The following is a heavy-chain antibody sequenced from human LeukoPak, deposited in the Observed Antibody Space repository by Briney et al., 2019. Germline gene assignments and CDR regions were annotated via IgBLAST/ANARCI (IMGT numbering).Heavy chain of an antibody. J-gene: IGHJ4*02. D-gene: IGHD3-22*01. V-gene: IGHV1-8*03. CDR1: GYIFTDYY. CDR3: ARGVAYDSSGVGDY. Sequence: EASVKVSCKASGYIFTDYYIHRVRQATGQGLEWMGWMNPNSGNTGYAQKFQGRVTITRNTSISTAYMELSSLRSEDTAVYYCARGVAYDSSGVGDYWGQGTLVTVSS. CDR2: MNPNSGNT.